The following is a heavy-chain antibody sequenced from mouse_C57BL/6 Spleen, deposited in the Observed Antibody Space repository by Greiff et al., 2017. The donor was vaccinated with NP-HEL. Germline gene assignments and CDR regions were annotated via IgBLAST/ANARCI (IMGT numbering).Heavy chain of an antibody. D-gene: IGHD1-1*01. CDR1: GYTFTSYW. CDR3: ARRTHYYGSSYAMDY. J-gene: IGHJ4*01. Sequence: QVQLQQSGAELVKPGASVKLSCKASGYTFTSYWMHWVKQRPGQGLEWIGMIHPNSGSTNYNEKFKSKATLTVDKSSSTAYMQLSSLTSEDSAVYYCARRTHYYGSSYAMDYWGQGTSVTVSS. V-gene: IGHV1-64*01. CDR2: IHPNSGST.